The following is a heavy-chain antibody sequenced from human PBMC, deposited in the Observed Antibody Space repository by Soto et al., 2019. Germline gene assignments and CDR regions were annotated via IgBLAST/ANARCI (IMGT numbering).Heavy chain of an antibody. V-gene: IGHV6-1*01. J-gene: IGHJ4*02. D-gene: IGHD6-19*01. CDR3: AKSSSGCGIDY. CDR1: WDIVSSNSAA. Sequence: QTLSLTCAISWDIVSSNSAACNWIRQSPSRGLEWLGRTYYRSKWYNDYAVSVKSRITIKPDTSKNQFSLQLNSVTPEDTAVYYCAKSSSGCGIDYWGQGTLVTVSS. CDR2: TYYRSKWYN.